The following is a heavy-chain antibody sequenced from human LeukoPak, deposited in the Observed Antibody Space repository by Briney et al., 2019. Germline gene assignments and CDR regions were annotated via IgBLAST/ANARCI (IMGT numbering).Heavy chain of an antibody. CDR2: IYPDDSDT. D-gene: IGHD2-15*01. J-gene: IGHJ4*02. CDR3: ARSSRLGYCSGGSCFRWDY. CDR1: GYSFTNYW. V-gene: IGHV5-51*01. Sequence: GESLKISSKVSGYSFTNYWIGWVRQMPGKGLEWMGIIYPDDSDTKYSPSFQGQVTISADKSISTAYLQWSSLKASDTAMYYCARSSRLGYCSGGSCFRWDYWGQGTLVTVSS.